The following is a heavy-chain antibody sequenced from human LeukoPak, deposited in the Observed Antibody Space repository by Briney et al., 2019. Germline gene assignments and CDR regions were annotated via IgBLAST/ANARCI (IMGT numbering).Heavy chain of an antibody. J-gene: IGHJ4*02. V-gene: IGHV3-53*01. CDR1: GFTVSSNY. CDR2: IYSGGST. Sequence: GGSLRLSCAASGFTVSSNYMTWVRQAPGKGLEWVSVIYSGGSTYYADSVKGRFTISRDNSKNTLYLQLNSLRAEDTAVYYCAREIYDSWSGFTDYWGQGTLVTVSS. D-gene: IGHD3-3*01. CDR3: AREIYDSWSGFTDY.